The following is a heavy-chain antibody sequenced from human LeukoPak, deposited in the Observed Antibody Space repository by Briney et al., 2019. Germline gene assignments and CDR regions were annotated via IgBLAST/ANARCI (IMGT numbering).Heavy chain of an antibody. V-gene: IGHV3-7*01. CDR3: AREAMVRGVPDAFDI. D-gene: IGHD3-10*01. J-gene: IGHJ3*02. Sequence: SGGSLRLSCVASGFSFRSYWMDWVRQAPGKGLEWVANIKQDEIEKYFVDSVKGRFAISRDNAKNSLYLQMNNLRAEDTAVYYCAREAMVRGVPDAFDIWGQGTVVTVSS. CDR2: IKQDEIEK. CDR1: GFSFRSYW.